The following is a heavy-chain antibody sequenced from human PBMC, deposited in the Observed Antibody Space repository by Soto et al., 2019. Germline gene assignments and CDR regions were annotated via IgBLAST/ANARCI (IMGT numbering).Heavy chain of an antibody. CDR3: ARHKGSLMDRGVIIPWWFDP. D-gene: IGHD3-10*01. CDR1: GGSISSCSYY. V-gene: IGHV4-39*01. Sequence: QLQLQESGPGLVEPSETLSLTCTVSGGSISSCSYYWGWIRQPPGKGLEWIGRIYDSGSSYYNPSSKARVAISVDTAENQSSLKLSPVTAADTAVYYCARHKGSLMDRGVIIPWWFDPWGQGTLVTVSS. J-gene: IGHJ5*02. CDR2: IYDSGSS.